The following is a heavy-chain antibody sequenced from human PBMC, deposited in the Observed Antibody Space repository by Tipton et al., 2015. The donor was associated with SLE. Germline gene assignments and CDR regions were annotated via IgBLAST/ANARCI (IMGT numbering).Heavy chain of an antibody. Sequence: SLRLSCAASGFTFSSYGMHWVRQAPGKGLEWVAFIRYDGSNKYYADSVKGRFTISRDNSKNTLYLQMNSLRAEDTAVYYCAKDRAAASSYGMDVWGQGTTVTVSS. J-gene: IGHJ6*02. CDR1: GFTFSSYG. D-gene: IGHD6-13*01. CDR2: IRYDGSNK. V-gene: IGHV3-30*02. CDR3: AKDRAAASSYGMDV.